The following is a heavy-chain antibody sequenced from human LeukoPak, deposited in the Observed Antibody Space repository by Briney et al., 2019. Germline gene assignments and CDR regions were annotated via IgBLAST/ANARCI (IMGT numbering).Heavy chain of an antibody. CDR3: ARGYSSSWYYFDY. Sequence: PGGSLRLSCAASGSTFSSYSMNWVRQAPGKGLEWVSSISSSSSYIYYADSVKGRFTISRDNAKNSLYLQMNSLRTEDTAVYYCARGYSSSWYYFDYWGQGTLVTVSS. CDR1: GSTFSSYS. D-gene: IGHD6-13*01. J-gene: IGHJ4*02. V-gene: IGHV3-21*01. CDR2: ISSSSSYI.